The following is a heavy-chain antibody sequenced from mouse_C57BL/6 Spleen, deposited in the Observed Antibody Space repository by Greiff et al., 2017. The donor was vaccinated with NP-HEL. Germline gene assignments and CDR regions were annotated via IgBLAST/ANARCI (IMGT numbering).Heavy chain of an antibody. CDR2: IYPGDGDT. CDR3: ARSAYYSNEGYFDY. J-gene: IGHJ2*01. Sequence: QVQLKESGAELVKPGASVKISCKASGYAFSSYWMNWVKQRPGKGLEWIGQIYPGDGDTNYNGKFKGKATLTADKSSSTAYMQLSSLTSEDSAVYFCARSAYYSNEGYFDYWGQGTTLTVSS. CDR1: GYAFSSYW. D-gene: IGHD2-5*01. V-gene: IGHV1-80*01.